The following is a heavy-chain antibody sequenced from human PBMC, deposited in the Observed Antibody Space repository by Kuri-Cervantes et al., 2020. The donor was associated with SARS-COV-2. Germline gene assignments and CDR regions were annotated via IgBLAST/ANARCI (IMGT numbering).Heavy chain of an antibody. V-gene: IGHV1-69*13. D-gene: IGHD6-19*01. CDR2: IIPIFGTA. CDR3: ARGYSSDLRPYDAFDI. J-gene: IGHJ3*02. Sequence: SVKVSCKASGGTFSSYAISWVRQAPGQGLEWMGGIIPIFGTANYAQKFQGRVTITADESTSTAYMELSSLRSEDTAVYYCARGYSSDLRPYDAFDIWGQGTMVTVSS. CDR1: GGTFSSYA.